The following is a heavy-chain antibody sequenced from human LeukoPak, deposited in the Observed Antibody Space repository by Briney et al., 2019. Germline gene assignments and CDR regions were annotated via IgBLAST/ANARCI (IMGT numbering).Heavy chain of an antibody. J-gene: IGHJ4*02. V-gene: IGHV3-30*02. D-gene: IGHD3-10*01. CDR3: AKERYYYGSGSLGD. CDR2: IRYGGSNK. Sequence: GGSLRLSCAASGFTFSSYGMHWVRQAPGKGLEWVAFIRYGGSNKYYADSVKGRFTISRDNSKNTLYLQMNSLRAEDTAVYYCAKERYYYGSGSLGDWGQGTLVTVSS. CDR1: GFTFSSYG.